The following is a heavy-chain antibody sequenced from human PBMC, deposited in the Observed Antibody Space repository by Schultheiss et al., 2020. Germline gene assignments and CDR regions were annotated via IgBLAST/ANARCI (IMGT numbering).Heavy chain of an antibody. CDR1: GFTISIYT. CDR3: ASRDVMDV. J-gene: IGHJ6*02. V-gene: IGHV3-48*02. CDR2: ISSSSNTI. Sequence: GGSLRLSCAASGFTISIYTMNWVRQAPGKGLEWVSYISSSSNTIYYADSVKGRFTISRDNAKNSLYLQMNTLRDDDTAVYYCASRDVMDVWGRGATVTVSS.